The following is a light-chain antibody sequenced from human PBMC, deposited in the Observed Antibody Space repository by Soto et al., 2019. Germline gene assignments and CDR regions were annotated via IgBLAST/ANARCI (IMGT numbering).Light chain of an antibody. Sequence: QSVLPQPPSASGSPGHSVTISCTGTKNDIGVYDFFSWYQHHPVKAPRLIIYEVVQRPSGVPDRFSGSKSGNTASLTVSGLQAADEADYFCKSYAGSNTYVFGSGTKVTVL. J-gene: IGLJ1*01. CDR2: EVV. CDR1: KNDIGVYDF. CDR3: KSYAGSNTYV. V-gene: IGLV2-8*01.